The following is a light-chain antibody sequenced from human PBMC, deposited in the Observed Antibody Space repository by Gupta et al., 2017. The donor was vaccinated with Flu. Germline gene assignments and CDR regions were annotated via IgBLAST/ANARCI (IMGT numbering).Light chain of an antibody. CDR2: RNN. CDR1: SSNIGNNY. V-gene: IGLV1-47*01. CDR3: AAWDDSQIGLYV. J-gene: IGLJ1*01. Sequence: VTISCSGSSSNIGNNYVYWYKQLPGTAPKLLIYRNNQRPSGVPDRFSGSKSGTSASLAISGLQSEDESVYFCAAWDDSQIGLYVFGTGTKVSVV.